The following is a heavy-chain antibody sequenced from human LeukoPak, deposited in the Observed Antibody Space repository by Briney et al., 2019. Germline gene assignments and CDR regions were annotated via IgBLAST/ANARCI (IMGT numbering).Heavy chain of an antibody. V-gene: IGHV3-30*03. CDR3: TTEGPIMITFGGVIADFDY. D-gene: IGHD3-16*02. CDR1: GFTFSSYG. Sequence: GGSLRLSCAASGFTFSSYGMHWVRQATGKGLEWVAVISYDGSNKYYADSVKGRFTISRDNSKNTLYLQMNSLKTEDTAVYYCTTEGPIMITFGGVIADFDYWGQGTLVTVSS. CDR2: ISYDGSNK. J-gene: IGHJ4*02.